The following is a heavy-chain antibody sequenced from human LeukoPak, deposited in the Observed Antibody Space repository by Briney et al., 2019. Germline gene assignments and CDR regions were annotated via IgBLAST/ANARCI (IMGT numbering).Heavy chain of an antibody. CDR2: ISGSGGST. CDR1: GFTFSNYA. Sequence: GGSLRLSCAASGFTFSNYAMSWVRQAPGKGLEWVSAISGSGGSTYYADSVKGRFTISRDNSKNTLYLQMNSLRAEDTAVYYCAKDGLANIAAAGYFQHWGQGTLVTVSS. D-gene: IGHD6-13*01. J-gene: IGHJ1*01. CDR3: AKDGLANIAAAGYFQH. V-gene: IGHV3-23*01.